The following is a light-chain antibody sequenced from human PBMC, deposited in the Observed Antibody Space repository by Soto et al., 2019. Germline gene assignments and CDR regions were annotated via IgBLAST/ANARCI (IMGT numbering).Light chain of an antibody. J-gene: IGLJ1*01. CDR1: SSDIGGYNS. CDR3: SSFTGGNNLV. V-gene: IGLV2-8*01. CDR2: DVT. Sequence: QSVLTQSPSASGSPGQSVTISCTGTSSDIGGYNSVSWYQQHPGKAPKVMIYDVTKRPSGVPDRFSGSKSGNTASLTVSALQAEDEADYYCSSFTGGNNLVFGTGTKVTVL.